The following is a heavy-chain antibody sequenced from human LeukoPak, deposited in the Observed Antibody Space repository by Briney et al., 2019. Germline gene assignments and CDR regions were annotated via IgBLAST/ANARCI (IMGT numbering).Heavy chain of an antibody. V-gene: IGHV3-13*01. CDR1: GFTFSSYD. D-gene: IGHD2-2*01. CDR3: ARASWHDNWFDP. CDR2: IGTAGVT. Sequence: GGSLRLSCAASGFTFSSYDMHWVRQVTGKGLEWVSAIGTAGVTYYPGSVKGRLIISRENAKNSLYLQMGSLRAGDTAVFYCARASWHDNWFDPWGQGTLVTVSS. J-gene: IGHJ5*02.